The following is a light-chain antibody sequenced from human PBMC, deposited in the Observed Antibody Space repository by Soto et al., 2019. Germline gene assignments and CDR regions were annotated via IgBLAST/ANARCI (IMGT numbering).Light chain of an antibody. Sequence: QAVVTQPPSASGTPGQRVTISCSGSGSNIGSHTVSWYQQLPGTAPNLLIYSNDQRPSGVPDRFSGSKSGTSASLAISGLQYEDEADYYCAAWDDSLSGAVFGGGTQLTVL. V-gene: IGLV1-44*01. CDR3: AAWDDSLSGAV. CDR1: GSNIGSHT. J-gene: IGLJ7*01. CDR2: SND.